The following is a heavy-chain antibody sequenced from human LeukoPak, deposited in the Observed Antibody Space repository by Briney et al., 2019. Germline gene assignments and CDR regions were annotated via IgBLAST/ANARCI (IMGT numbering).Heavy chain of an antibody. CDR2: VYYSGRT. CDR1: GGSISSYY. D-gene: IGHD1-1*01. CDR3: ARDRGTWNDDGFDY. J-gene: IGHJ4*02. V-gene: IGHV4-59*12. Sequence: SETLSLTCTVSGGSISSYYWSWIRQPPGKGLEWIGFVYYSGRTNYNPSLKSRVTISVDTSKNQFSLNLSSVTAADTAVYYCARDRGTWNDDGFDYWGQGTLVTVSS.